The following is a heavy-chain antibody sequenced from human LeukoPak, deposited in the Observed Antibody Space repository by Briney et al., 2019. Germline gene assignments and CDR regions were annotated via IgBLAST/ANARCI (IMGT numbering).Heavy chain of an antibody. CDR3: ARDPNWGFDY. CDR2: INPSGGST. Sequence: GASVKVSCKASGYTFTSYYMHWVRQAPGQGLEWMGIINPSGGSTSYAQKFQGRVTMTRDTSISTAYMELSRLRSDDTAVYYCARDPNWGFDYWGQGTLVTVSS. J-gene: IGHJ4*02. D-gene: IGHD7-27*01. CDR1: GYTFTSYY. V-gene: IGHV1-46*01.